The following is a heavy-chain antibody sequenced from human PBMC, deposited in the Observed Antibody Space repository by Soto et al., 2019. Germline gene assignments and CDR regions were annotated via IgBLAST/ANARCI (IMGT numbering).Heavy chain of an antibody. CDR1: GFTFDDYA. V-gene: IGHV3-9*01. CDR3: AKDVVPAANFYYYYGMDV. Sequence: AGGSLRLSCAASGFTFDDYAMHWVRQAPGKGLEWVSGISWNSGSIGYADSVKGRFTISRDNAKNSLFLQMNSLRAEDTALYYCAKDVVPAANFYYYYGMDVWGQGTTVTVSS. CDR2: ISWNSGSI. J-gene: IGHJ6*02. D-gene: IGHD2-2*01.